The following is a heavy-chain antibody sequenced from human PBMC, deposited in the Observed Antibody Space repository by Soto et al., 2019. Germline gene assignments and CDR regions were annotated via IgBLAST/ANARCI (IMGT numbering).Heavy chain of an antibody. D-gene: IGHD3-3*01. V-gene: IGHV4-59*12. J-gene: IGHJ4*02. CDR3: ARSQYYDFWSGYYRSAPGYDY. CDR1: GGSISSYC. Sequence: SETLSLTCTVSGGSISSYCWSWIRQPPGKGLEWIGYIYYSGSTNYNPSLKSRVTISVDTSKNQFSLKLSSVTAADTAVYYCARSQYYDFWSGYYRSAPGYDYWGQGTLGTVSS. CDR2: IYYSGST.